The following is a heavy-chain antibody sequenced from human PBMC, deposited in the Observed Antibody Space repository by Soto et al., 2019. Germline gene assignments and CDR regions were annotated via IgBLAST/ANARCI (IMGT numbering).Heavy chain of an antibody. V-gene: IGHV2-5*02. Sequence: QITLKESGPTLVKPTQTLTLTCTFSGFSLSTSGVGVGWIRQPPGKALEWLALIYWDDDKRYSPSLKHRLTITKDTSKNQVVLTMTNMDPVDTATYYCAHRLVVVAATHWFDPWGQGTLVTVSS. CDR2: IYWDDDK. J-gene: IGHJ5*02. CDR1: GFSLSTSGVG. CDR3: AHRLVVVAATHWFDP. D-gene: IGHD2-15*01.